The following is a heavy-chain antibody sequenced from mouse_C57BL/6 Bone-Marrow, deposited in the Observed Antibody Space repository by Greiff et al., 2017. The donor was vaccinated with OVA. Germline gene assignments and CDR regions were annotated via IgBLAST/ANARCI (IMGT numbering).Heavy chain of an antibody. D-gene: IGHD1-1*01. CDR3: ARDLLYYGTRWFAY. Sequence: QVQLQQSGPELVKPGASVKISCKASGYAFSSSWMNWVKQRPGKGLEWIGRIYPGDGDTNYNGKFKGKATLTADKSSSTAYMQLSSLTSEDSAVYFCARDLLYYGTRWFAYWGQGTLVTVSA. V-gene: IGHV1-82*01. J-gene: IGHJ3*01. CDR2: IYPGDGDT. CDR1: GYAFSSSW.